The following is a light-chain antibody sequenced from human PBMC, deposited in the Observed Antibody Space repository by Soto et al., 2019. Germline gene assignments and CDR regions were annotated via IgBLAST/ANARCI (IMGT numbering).Light chain of an antibody. Sequence: EIVLTQSPATLSLSPGDKATLSCRASPSVSSYLAWYQQKPGQAPRLLMYDASTRATGIPARFSGNGSERDFTLTITSLEPEDFAVYYCQQRSNWPWTFGQGTKVEIK. CDR3: QQRSNWPWT. V-gene: IGKV3-11*02. CDR2: DAS. CDR1: PSVSSY. J-gene: IGKJ1*01.